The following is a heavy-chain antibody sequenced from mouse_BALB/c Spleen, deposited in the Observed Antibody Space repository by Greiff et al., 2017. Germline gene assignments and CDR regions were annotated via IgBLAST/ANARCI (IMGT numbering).Heavy chain of an antibody. Sequence: EVKVEESGPGLVKPSQSLSLTCSVTGYSITSGYYWNWIRQFPGNKLEWMGYISYDGSNNYNPSLKNRISITRDTSKNQFFLKLNSVTTEDTATYYCARGGLRSAMDYWGQGTSVTVSS. V-gene: IGHV3-6*02. D-gene: IGHD2-4*01. J-gene: IGHJ4*01. CDR3: ARGGLRSAMDY. CDR2: ISYDGSN. CDR1: GYSITSGYY.